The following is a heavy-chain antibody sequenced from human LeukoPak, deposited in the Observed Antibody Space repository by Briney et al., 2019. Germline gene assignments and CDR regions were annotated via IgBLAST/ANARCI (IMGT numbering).Heavy chain of an antibody. CDR1: GGSISSYY. V-gene: IGHV4-59*01. CDR2: IYYGGST. CDR3: ARAQKIITIFEVVSDYFDY. J-gene: IGHJ4*02. D-gene: IGHD3-3*01. Sequence: PSETLSLTCTVSGGSISSYYWSWIRQPPGKGLEWIGYIYYGGSTNYNPSLKSRVTISVDTSKNQFSLKLSSVTAADTAVYYCARAQKIITIFEVVSDYFDYWGQGTLVTVSS.